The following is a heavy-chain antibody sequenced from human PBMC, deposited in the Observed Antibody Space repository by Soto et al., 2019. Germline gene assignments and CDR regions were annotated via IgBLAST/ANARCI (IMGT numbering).Heavy chain of an antibody. V-gene: IGHV3-33*01. CDR3: ARDARSYCSSTSCQGLFDY. Sequence: QVQLVESGGGVVQPGRSLRLSCAASGFTFSSYGMHWVRQAPGKGLEWVAVIWYDGSNKYYADSVKGRFTISRDNSKNTLYLQMNSLRAEDTAVYYCARDARSYCSSTSCQGLFDYWGQGTLVTVSS. D-gene: IGHD2-2*01. CDR2: IWYDGSNK. CDR1: GFTFSSYG. J-gene: IGHJ4*02.